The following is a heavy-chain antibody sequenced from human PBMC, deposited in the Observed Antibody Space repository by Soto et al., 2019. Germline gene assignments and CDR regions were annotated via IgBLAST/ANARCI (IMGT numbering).Heavy chain of an antibody. D-gene: IGHD3-10*01. Sequence: GESLKISCKGSGYSFTSYWISWVRQMPGKGLEWMGRIDPSDSYTNYSPSFQGHVTISADKSISTAYLQWSSLKASDTAMYYCARPFSYYGSGSYYNSYGMDVWGQGTTVTV. J-gene: IGHJ6*02. CDR2: IDPSDSYT. V-gene: IGHV5-10-1*01. CDR3: ARPFSYYGSGSYYNSYGMDV. CDR1: GYSFTSYW.